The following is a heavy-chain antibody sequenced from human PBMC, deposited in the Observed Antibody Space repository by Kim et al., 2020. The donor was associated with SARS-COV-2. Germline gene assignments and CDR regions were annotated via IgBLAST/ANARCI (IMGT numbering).Heavy chain of an antibody. J-gene: IGHJ6*02. CDR3: ARGPPSTMVRGARSWGDYYCMDV. D-gene: IGHD3-10*01. CDR2: ISSNGGST. CDR1: GFTFSSYA. V-gene: IGHV3-64*01. Sequence: GGSLRLSCAASGFTFSSYAMHWVRQAPGKGLEYVSAISSNGGSTYYANSVKGRFTISRDNSKNTLYLQMGSLRAEDMAVYYCARGPPSTMVRGARSWGDYYCMDVWGQGTTVTVSS.